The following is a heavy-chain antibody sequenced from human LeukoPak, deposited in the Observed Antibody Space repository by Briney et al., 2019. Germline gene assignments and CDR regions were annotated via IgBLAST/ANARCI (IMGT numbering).Heavy chain of an antibody. CDR1: GGSFSGYY. V-gene: IGHV4-34*01. CDR2: INHSGST. D-gene: IGHD3-3*01. Sequence: SETLSLTCAVYGGSFSGYYWSWIRQPPGKGLEWIGEINHSGSTNYNPSLKSRVTISVDTSKNQFSLKLSSVTAADTAVYYCARGCRVAHTYYYYYYMDVWGKGTTFTVSS. CDR3: ARGCRVAHTYYYYYYMDV. J-gene: IGHJ6*03.